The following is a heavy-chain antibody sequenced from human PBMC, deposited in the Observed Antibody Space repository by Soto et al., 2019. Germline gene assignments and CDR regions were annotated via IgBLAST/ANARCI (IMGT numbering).Heavy chain of an antibody. Sequence: QVQLQESGPGLVKPSETLSLTCTVSGGSVSSGSYYWSWIRQPPGKGLEWIGYIYYSGSTNYNPSLKRRVTISVDTSKNQFSLKLSSVTAADTAVYYCASGYYYDSSGYYYYWGQGTLVTVSS. D-gene: IGHD3-22*01. CDR2: IYYSGST. CDR1: GGSVSSGSYY. CDR3: ASGYYYDSSGYYYY. J-gene: IGHJ4*02. V-gene: IGHV4-61*01.